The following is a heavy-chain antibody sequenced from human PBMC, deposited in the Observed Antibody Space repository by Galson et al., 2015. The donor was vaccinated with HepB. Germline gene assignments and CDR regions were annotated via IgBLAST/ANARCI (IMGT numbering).Heavy chain of an antibody. CDR3: ARGKAVAGTPNFDY. Sequence: SLRLSCAASGFTFSSYDMHWVRQATGKGLEWVSAIGTAGDTYYPGSVKGRFTISRENAKNSLYLQMNSLRAGDTAVYYCARGKAVAGTPNFDYWGQGTLVTVSS. J-gene: IGHJ4*02. CDR1: GFTFSSYD. CDR2: IGTAGDT. D-gene: IGHD6-19*01. V-gene: IGHV3-13*01.